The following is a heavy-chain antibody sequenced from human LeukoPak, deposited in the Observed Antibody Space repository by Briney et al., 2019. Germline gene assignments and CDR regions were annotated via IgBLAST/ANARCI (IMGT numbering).Heavy chain of an antibody. V-gene: IGHV3-23*01. Sequence: GGSLRLSCAASGFTFSSYGMSWVRQAPGKGLEWVSIISGSGVSTYYADSVKGRFTISRDNSKNTLYLQMNSLRAEDTAVYYCARDIDNGDYVVYWGQGTLVTVSS. CDR3: ARDIDNGDYVVY. CDR2: ISGSGVST. CDR1: GFTFSSYG. D-gene: IGHD4-17*01. J-gene: IGHJ4*02.